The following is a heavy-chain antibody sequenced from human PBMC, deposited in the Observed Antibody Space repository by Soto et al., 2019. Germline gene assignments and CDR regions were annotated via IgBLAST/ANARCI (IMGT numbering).Heavy chain of an antibody. V-gene: IGHV4-59*01. J-gene: IGHJ3*02. CDR2: IYYSGST. CDR3: ARRDSDAFDI. CDR1: GVSISSYY. D-gene: IGHD3-3*01. Sequence: ETLSLTCTVSGVSISSYYWSWIRQPPGKGLEWIGYIYYSGSTNYNPSLKSRVTISVDTSKNQFSLKLSSATAADTAVYYCARRDSDAFDIWGQGTMVTVSS.